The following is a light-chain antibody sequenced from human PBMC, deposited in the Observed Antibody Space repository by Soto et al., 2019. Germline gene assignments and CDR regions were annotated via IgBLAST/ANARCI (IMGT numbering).Light chain of an antibody. CDR3: QQYCSSSYT. J-gene: IGKJ2*01. V-gene: IGKV3-20*01. Sequence: EIVLTQSPGTLSLSAGERATLSCRASQSVSGRSLAWYQQKPGQAPRLLIYGASTRPTGIPDRFSGSGSGTDFTLTISRLETNDFAVYYCQQYCSSSYTFGQGTKLEIK. CDR1: QSVSGRS. CDR2: GAS.